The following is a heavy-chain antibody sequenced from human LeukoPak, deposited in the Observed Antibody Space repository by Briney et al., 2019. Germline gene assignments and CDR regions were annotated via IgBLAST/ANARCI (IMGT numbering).Heavy chain of an antibody. CDR2: ISSSGSTI. D-gene: IGHD6-19*01. J-gene: IGHJ6*03. CDR1: GFTFSDYY. V-gene: IGHV3-11*01. Sequence: GGSLRLSCAASGFTFSDYYMSWIRQAPGKGLEWVSYISSSGSTIYYADSVKGRFTISRDNAKNSLYLQMNSLRAEDTAVYYCARVRAVAPALFYMDVWGKGTTVTVSS. CDR3: ARVRAVAPALFYMDV.